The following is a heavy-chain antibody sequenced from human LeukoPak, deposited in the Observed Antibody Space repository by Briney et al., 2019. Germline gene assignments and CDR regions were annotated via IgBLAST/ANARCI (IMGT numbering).Heavy chain of an antibody. J-gene: IGHJ3*02. D-gene: IGHD6-13*01. CDR1: GFIFSSHY. CDR3: ARDVPPAADAFDI. CDR2: IYTGDRT. Sequence: GGSLRLACAASGFIFSSHYMNWVRQAPGKGLEWVSVIYTGDRTYYADSVKGRFIMSRDNSKNTVSLQMNSLRAEDTAVHYCARDVPPAADAFDIWGQGTMVTVSS. V-gene: IGHV3-66*01.